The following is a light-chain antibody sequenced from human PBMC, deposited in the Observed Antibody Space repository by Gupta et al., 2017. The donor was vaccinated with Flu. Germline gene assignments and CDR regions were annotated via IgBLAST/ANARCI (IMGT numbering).Light chain of an antibody. Sequence: DIQLTQSPSFLSASVGDRVTITCRASQGISSYLAWYQQKPGKAPKLLIYAASTLQSGVPSRFSGSGSGTEFTLTISSRQPEDFATYYCQHLNSYPLVTFGHGTKVDIK. J-gene: IGKJ3*01. CDR1: QGISSY. CDR2: AAS. CDR3: QHLNSYPLVT. V-gene: IGKV1-9*01.